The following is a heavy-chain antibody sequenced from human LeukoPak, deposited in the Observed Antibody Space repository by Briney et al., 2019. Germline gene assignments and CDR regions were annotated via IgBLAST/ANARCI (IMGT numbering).Heavy chain of an antibody. CDR1: GFTFSSYS. J-gene: IGHJ4*02. V-gene: IGHV3-21*01. Sequence: GGSLTLSCTASGFTFSSYSMNWVRQAPGKGLEWVSSISNSSSYIYYADSVKGLFTSARDNVKNSLYLQMISLRAEATAVYYCARDRNTGAAGYYFDYWGQGTLVTVSS. D-gene: IGHD6-13*01. CDR2: ISNSSSYI. CDR3: ARDRNTGAAGYYFDY.